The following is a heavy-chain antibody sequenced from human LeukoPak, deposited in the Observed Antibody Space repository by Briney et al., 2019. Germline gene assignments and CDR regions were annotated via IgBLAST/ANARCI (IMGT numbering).Heavy chain of an antibody. D-gene: IGHD4-17*01. CDR1: GFTFSSYA. Sequence: GSLRLSCAASGFTFSSYAMHWVRQAPGKGLEWVALISYDGSINDYADSVKGRFTISRDNSKNTLYLQMNSLRAEDTAVYYCAKDLVDTVTTGRVNYYYYMDVWGKGTTVTISS. CDR2: ISYDGSIN. V-gene: IGHV3-30*04. CDR3: AKDLVDTVTTGRVNYYYYMDV. J-gene: IGHJ6*03.